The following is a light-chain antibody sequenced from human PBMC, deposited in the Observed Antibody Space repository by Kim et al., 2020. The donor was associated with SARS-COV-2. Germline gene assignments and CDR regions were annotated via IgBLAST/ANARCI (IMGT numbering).Light chain of an antibody. CDR1: QSVSSY. CDR2: GAS. Sequence: EIVLTQSPATLSLSPGERATLSCRASQSVSSYLAWYQQKPGQAPRLLIYGASTRATGIPARFSGSGSGTDFTLTISSLEPEDFAVYYCQQHSNGPACTFGQENNLE. J-gene: IGKJ2*01. CDR3: QQHSNGPACT. V-gene: IGKV3-11*01.